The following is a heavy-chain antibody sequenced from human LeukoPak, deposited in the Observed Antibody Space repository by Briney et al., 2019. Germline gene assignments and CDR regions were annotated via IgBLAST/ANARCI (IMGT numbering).Heavy chain of an antibody. J-gene: IGHJ5*02. CDR3: ARALYYDFWSGYYTEIGWFDP. CDR2: IIPILGIA. CDR1: GGTFSSYA. D-gene: IGHD3-3*01. Sequence: ASVTVSCKASGGTFSSYAISWVRQAPGQGLEWMGRIIPILGIANYAQKFQGRVTITADESTSTAYMELSSLRSEDTAVYYCARALYYDFWSGYYTEIGWFDPWGQGTLVTVSS. V-gene: IGHV1-69*04.